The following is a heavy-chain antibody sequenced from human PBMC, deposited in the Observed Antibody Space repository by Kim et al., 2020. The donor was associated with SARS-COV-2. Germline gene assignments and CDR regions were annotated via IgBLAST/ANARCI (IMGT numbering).Heavy chain of an antibody. CDR3: ARGDNYDILTGYYPYPPGFDY. J-gene: IGHJ4*02. CDR1: GGSISSYY. CDR2: IYYSGST. D-gene: IGHD3-9*01. V-gene: IGHV4-59*01. Sequence: SETLSLTCTVSGGSISSYYWSWIRQPPGKGLEWIGYIYYSGSTNYNPSLKSRVTISVDTSKNQFSLKLSSVTAADTAVYYCARGDNYDILTGYYPYPPGFDYWGQGTLVTVSS.